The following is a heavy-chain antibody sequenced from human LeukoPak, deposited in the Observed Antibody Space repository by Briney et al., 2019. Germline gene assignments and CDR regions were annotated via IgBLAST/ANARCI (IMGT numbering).Heavy chain of an antibody. CDR3: ARAKSMIVVVSPFDY. V-gene: IGHV3-21*01. J-gene: IGHJ4*02. CDR2: ISSSSSYI. D-gene: IGHD3-22*01. CDR1: GFTFSNYS. Sequence: GGSLRLSCAASGFTFSNYSMNWVRRAPGKGLEWVSSISSSSSYIYYADSVKGRFTISRDNAKNSLYLQMNSLRAEDTAVYYCARAKSMIVVVSPFDYWGQGTLVTVSS.